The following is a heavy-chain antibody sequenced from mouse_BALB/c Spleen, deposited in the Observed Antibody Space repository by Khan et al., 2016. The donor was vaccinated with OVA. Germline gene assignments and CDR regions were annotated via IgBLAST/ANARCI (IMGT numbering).Heavy chain of an antibody. CDR1: GFSLTRYG. CDR3: ARLEDI. Sequence: QVQLKESGPGLVAPSQSLSITCTVSGFSLTRYGVHWVRQPPGKGLEWLGVIWAGGSPNYNSALMSRLSISKDNSKSQVFLKMNSLQTYDTAMYYCARLEDIWGQGTTLTVSS. V-gene: IGHV2-9*02. D-gene: IGHD1-3*01. J-gene: IGHJ2*01. CDR2: IWAGGSP.